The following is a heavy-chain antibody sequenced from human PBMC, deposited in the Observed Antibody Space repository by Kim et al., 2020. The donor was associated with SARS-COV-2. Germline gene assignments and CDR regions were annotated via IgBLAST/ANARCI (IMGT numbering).Heavy chain of an antibody. J-gene: IGHJ4*02. CDR3: ARGGAWSRRYYFDY. Sequence: NPSLKSRVTISVDTSKNQFSLKLSSVTAADTAVYYCARGGAWSRRYYFDYWGQGTLVTVSS. D-gene: IGHD3-16*01. V-gene: IGHV4-34*01.